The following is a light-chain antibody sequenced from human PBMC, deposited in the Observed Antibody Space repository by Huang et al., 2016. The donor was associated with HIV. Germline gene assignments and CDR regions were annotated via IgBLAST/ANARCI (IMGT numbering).Light chain of an antibody. CDR2: EAS. CDR3: QQYNDWSAVT. Sequence: EIVMTQSPATLSVSPGERATLSCRASPNIGGSFAWYQKKPGQAPRLLIYEASTRATCTPARFSGSESGTDFTLTISSLQSEDFAVYYCQQYNDWSAVTFGGGTKVEI. CDR1: PNIGGS. J-gene: IGKJ4*01. V-gene: IGKV3-15*01.